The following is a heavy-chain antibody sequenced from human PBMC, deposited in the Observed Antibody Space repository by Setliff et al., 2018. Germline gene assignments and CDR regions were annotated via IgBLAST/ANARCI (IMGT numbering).Heavy chain of an antibody. CDR2: IQNTGNT. CDR3: AGTPARGTTWLSPFDY. V-gene: IGHV4-61*02. D-gene: IGHD5-12*01. J-gene: IGHJ4*02. CDR1: GGSVGGGSYY. Sequence: SETLSLTCTVSGGSVGGGSYYWSWIRQPAGKGLEWIGLIQNTGNTNYNLSLQSRVTISMDTSKNQFSLKMTSVTAADTAMYYCAGTPARGTTWLSPFDYWGQGTLVTVSS.